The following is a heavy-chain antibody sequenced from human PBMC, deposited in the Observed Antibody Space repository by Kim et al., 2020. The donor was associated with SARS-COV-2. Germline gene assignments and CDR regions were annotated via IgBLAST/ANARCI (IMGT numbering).Heavy chain of an antibody. V-gene: IGHV3-11*05. CDR3: ARDSWWGGWSGRYYYYGMDV. D-gene: IGHD6-19*01. CDR1: GFTFSDYY. Sequence: GGSLRLSCAASGFTFSDYYMSWIRQAPGKGLEWVSYISSSSSYTNYADSVKGRFTISRDNAKNSLYLQMNSLRAEDTAVYYCARDSWWGGWSGRYYYYGMDVWGQGTTVTVSS. CDR2: ISSSSSYT. J-gene: IGHJ6*02.